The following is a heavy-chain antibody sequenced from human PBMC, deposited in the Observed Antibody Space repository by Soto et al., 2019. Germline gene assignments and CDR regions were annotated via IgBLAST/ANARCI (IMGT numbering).Heavy chain of an antibody. J-gene: IGHJ4*02. CDR2: IKAAGGDT. CDR1: GFMFSNSP. D-gene: IGHD5-12*01. CDR3: KRDVVASSPPGADY. Sequence: EVQLLASGGDLVRPGGSLRLSWAGSGFMFSNSPMSWVRQAPGKGPEWVAAIKAAGGDTYYADSVKGRFTISRDNFNDMLYLQMNSLTVEDTAMYYCKRDVVASSPPGADYWGQGTLVTVSS. V-gene: IGHV3-23*01.